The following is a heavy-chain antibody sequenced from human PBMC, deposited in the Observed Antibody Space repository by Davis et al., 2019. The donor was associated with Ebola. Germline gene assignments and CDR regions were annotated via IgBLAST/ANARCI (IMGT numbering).Heavy chain of an antibody. Sequence: AASVKVSCKASGYTFTGYYMHWVRQAPGQGLEWMGIINPSGGSTSYAQKFQGRVTMTRDTSTSTVYMELSSLRSEDTAVYYCAREDIVVVVAATPHYYYGMDVWGKGTTVTVSS. CDR1: GYTFTGYY. J-gene: IGHJ6*04. CDR3: AREDIVVVVAATPHYYYGMDV. V-gene: IGHV1-46*01. CDR2: INPSGGST. D-gene: IGHD2-15*01.